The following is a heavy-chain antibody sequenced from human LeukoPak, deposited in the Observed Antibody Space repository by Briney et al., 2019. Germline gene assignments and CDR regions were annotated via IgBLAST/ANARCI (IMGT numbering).Heavy chain of an antibody. CDR1: GFTFDDYA. J-gene: IGHJ4*02. D-gene: IGHD6-6*01. V-gene: IGHV3-9*01. Sequence: GGSLRLSCAASGFTFDDYAMHWVRQAPGKGLEWVSGISWNSGSIGYADSVKGRFTISRDNAKNSLYLQMNSLRAEDTAVYYCARDGGIAARFTFDYWGQGTLVTVSS. CDR2: ISWNSGSI. CDR3: ARDGGIAARFTFDY.